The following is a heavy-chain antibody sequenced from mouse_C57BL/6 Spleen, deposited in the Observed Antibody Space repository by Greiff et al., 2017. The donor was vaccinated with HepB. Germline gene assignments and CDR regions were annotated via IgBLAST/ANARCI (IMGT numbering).Heavy chain of an antibody. Sequence: EVKLVESGGGLVKPGGSLKLSCAASGFTFSSYAMSWVRQTPEKRLEWVATISDGGSYTYYPDNVKGRFTISRDNAKNNLYLQMSHLKSEDTAMYYCARGDPPMDYWGQGTSVTVSS. CDR2: ISDGGSYT. J-gene: IGHJ4*01. CDR1: GFTFSSYA. CDR3: ARGDPPMDY. D-gene: IGHD2-13*01. V-gene: IGHV5-4*03.